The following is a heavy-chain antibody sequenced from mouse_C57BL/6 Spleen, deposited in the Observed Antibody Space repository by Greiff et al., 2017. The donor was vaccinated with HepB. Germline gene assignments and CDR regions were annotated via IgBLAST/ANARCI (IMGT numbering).Heavy chain of an antibody. J-gene: IGHJ3*01. CDR3: ARRSSYGWFAY. V-gene: IGHV5-17*01. CDR1: GFTFSDYG. Sequence: DVQLVESGGGLVKPGGSLKLSCAASGFTFSDYGMHWVRQAPEKGLEWVAYISSGSSTIYYADTVKGRFTISRDNAKNTLFLQMTSLRSEDTAMYYCARRSSYGWFAYWGQGTLVTVSA. CDR2: ISSGSSTI. D-gene: IGHD1-1*01.